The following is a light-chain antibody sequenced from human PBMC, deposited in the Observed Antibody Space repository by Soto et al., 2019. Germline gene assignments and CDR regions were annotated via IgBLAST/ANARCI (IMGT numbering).Light chain of an antibody. V-gene: IGKV3-15*01. Sequence: DILMTQSPASLSASPGERVTLTCRASQSISNNLAWYQQKPGKAPMLLIYAASTRPSGIPSRFSGSGSGTDFTLTISSLQPEDFAAYYCQHYYSCPITFGRGTRLEIK. CDR1: QSISNN. CDR3: QHYYSCPIT. J-gene: IGKJ5*01. CDR2: AAS.